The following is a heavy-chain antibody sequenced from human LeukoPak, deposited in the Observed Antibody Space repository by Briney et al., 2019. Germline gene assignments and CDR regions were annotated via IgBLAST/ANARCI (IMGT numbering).Heavy chain of an antibody. Sequence: GGSLSLSCAASGFIVSKNYMSWVRQAPGKRLEWVSVIYSGGSTYYADSVKGRFTISRDDSKNTLYLEMNSLSPDDTAVYYCARGVEPLAANTLAYWGQGTLVTVSS. V-gene: IGHV3-53*01. CDR2: IYSGGST. J-gene: IGHJ4*02. CDR3: ARGVEPLAANTLAY. D-gene: IGHD1-14*01. CDR1: GFIVSKNY.